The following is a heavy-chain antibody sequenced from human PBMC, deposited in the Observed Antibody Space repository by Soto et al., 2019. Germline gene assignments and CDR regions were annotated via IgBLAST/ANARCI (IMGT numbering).Heavy chain of an antibody. V-gene: IGHV3-7*03. D-gene: IGHD2-15*01. CDR3: ARLTGVLGFCSGDSCHGGFDY. CDR1: GFTFSTYW. CDR2: IKQDGSEK. J-gene: IGHJ4*02. Sequence: EVQLVESGGGLVQPGGSLRLSCAASGFTFSTYWMSWVRQAPGKGLEWVANIKQDGSEKYYVDSVKGRFTISRDNAKNSLYLHMNSLRAEDTAVYYCARLTGVLGFCSGDSCHGGFDYWGQGTLVTVSS.